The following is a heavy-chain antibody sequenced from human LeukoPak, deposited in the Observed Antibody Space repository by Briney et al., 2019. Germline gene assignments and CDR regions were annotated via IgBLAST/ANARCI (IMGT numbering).Heavy chain of an antibody. Sequence: GGSRRLSVEPPGFTFACIAMGWSGQAPGKGLGWVSAISGSGGSTYYADSVKGRFTISRDNSKNTLYLQMNSLRAEDTAVYYCAKDGNGYFDYWGQGTLVTVSS. CDR2: ISGSGGST. V-gene: IGHV3-23*01. J-gene: IGHJ4*02. CDR1: GFTFACIA. CDR3: AKDGNGYFDY. D-gene: IGHD2-15*01.